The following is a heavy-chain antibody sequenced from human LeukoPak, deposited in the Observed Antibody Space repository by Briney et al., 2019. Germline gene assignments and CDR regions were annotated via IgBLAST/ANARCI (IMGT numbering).Heavy chain of an antibody. J-gene: IGHJ3*02. CDR2: ISSSGTTM. CDR3: ARALHDAFDI. V-gene: IGHV3-11*01. CDR1: GFTFGDYY. Sequence: KSGGSLRLSCAASGFTFGDYYMGWVRQAPGKGLEWVSYISSSGTTMLYPDSVKGRFTISRDNAQNSLYLQLNSLRAGDTAVYYCARALHDAFDIWGQGTMVTVSS.